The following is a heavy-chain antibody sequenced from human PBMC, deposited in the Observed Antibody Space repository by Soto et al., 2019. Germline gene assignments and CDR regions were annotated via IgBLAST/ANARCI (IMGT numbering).Heavy chain of an antibody. CDR1: GCTFSSYA. J-gene: IGHJ4*02. CDR2: IIPIFGTA. CDR3: ASKLKDGGYSYGRFDY. Sequence: SVKVSCKAPGCTFSSYAISCVRQAPGQVLEWMGGIIPIFGTANYAQKFQGRVTITADESTSTAYMELSSLRSEDTAVYYCASKLKDGGYSYGRFDYWGQGTLVTVSS. V-gene: IGHV1-69*13. D-gene: IGHD5-18*01.